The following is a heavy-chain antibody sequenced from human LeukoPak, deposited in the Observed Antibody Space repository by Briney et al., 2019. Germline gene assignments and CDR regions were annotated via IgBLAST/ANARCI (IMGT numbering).Heavy chain of an antibody. J-gene: IGHJ4*02. CDR2: IKPDGSGK. D-gene: IGHD6-13*01. V-gene: IGHV3-7*01. Sequence: GGSLRLSCAASGLTFSSYWMSWVRQAPGKGPEWVANIKPDGSGKYYVDSVKGRFTVSRDNAENSLFLHMNSLRAEDTAVYYCARCAVAAPGDYWGRGTLVTVFS. CDR1: GLTFSSYW. CDR3: ARCAVAAPGDY.